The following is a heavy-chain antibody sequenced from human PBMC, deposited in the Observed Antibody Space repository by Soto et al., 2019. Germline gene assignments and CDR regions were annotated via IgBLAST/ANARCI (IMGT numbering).Heavy chain of an antibody. CDR1: GGTFSSYA. CDR2: IIPIFGTA. Sequence: SVKVSCKASGGTFSSYAISCVRQAPGQGLEWMGGIIPIFGTANYAQKLQGRVTITADESTSTAYMELSSLRSEDTAVYYCARLAQTVAGIGYWGQGTLVTVSS. J-gene: IGHJ4*02. D-gene: IGHD6-19*01. V-gene: IGHV1-69*13. CDR3: ARLAQTVAGIGY.